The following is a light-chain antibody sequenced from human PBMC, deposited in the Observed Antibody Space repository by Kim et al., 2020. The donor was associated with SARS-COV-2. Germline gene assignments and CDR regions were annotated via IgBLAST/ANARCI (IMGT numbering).Light chain of an antibody. Sequence: SPGERGTLSCRASQSVSRSYLAWYQQKPGQAPRLLIYGASSRATGIPDRFSGSGSGTDFTLTISRLEPEDFAVYYCQQYDSSPYTFGQGTKVDIK. CDR3: QQYDSSPYT. CDR2: GAS. CDR1: QSVSRSY. V-gene: IGKV3-20*01. J-gene: IGKJ2*01.